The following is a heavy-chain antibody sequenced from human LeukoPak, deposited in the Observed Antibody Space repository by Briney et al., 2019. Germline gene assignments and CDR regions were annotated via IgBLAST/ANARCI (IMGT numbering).Heavy chain of an antibody. CDR3: PKDSYPLLPTFDS. D-gene: IGHD2-2*01. Sequence: GGSLRLSCVASGFTLSSHAMSGLRQAPGKGLDRVSGISGSGGGRFYAASVKGRFIISRANSKNTLYFQMNSLRAEDTAVYYCPKDSYPLLPTFDSWGKGTLVTVSS. CDR1: GFTLSSHA. J-gene: IGHJ4*02. V-gene: IGHV3-23*01. CDR2: ISGSGGGR.